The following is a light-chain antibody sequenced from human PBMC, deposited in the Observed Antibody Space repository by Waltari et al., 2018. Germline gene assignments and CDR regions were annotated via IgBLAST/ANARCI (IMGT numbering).Light chain of an antibody. J-gene: IGLJ3*02. CDR3: MIWYSSAWV. Sequence: QAVLTQPSSLSASPGASASLTCTLRSGINVGSYRIYWYQPTPGSPPQYLLRYKSDSDKQQGSGVPSRFSGSKDASANAGILLISGLQSEDEADYYCMIWYSSAWVFGGGTKLTVL. V-gene: IGLV5-45*03. CDR2: YKSDSDK. CDR1: SGINVGSYR.